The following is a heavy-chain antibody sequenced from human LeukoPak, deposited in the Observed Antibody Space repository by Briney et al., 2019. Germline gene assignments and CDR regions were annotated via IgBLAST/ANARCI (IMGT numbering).Heavy chain of an antibody. J-gene: IGHJ3*02. Sequence: GGSLRLSCAASGFTFSSYSMNWVRQAPGKGLEWVSSISSSSSYTYYADSVKGRFTISRDNSKNTLYLQMNSLRAEDTAVYYCAKDLREYSSSPRNAFDIWGQGTMVTVSS. D-gene: IGHD6-6*01. CDR3: AKDLREYSSSPRNAFDI. CDR2: ISSSSSYT. V-gene: IGHV3-21*04. CDR1: GFTFSSYS.